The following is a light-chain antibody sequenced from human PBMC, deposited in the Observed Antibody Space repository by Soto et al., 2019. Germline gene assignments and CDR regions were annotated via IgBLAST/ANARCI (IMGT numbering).Light chain of an antibody. Sequence: EIVLTQSPATLSLSPGERATLSCRASQSVSSYLAWYQQKPGQAPRLLIYDTSTRATGVPTRFSGSGSGTDFTLTISRLEPEDFAVYYCQQRANWPRTFGQGTKVDIK. J-gene: IGKJ1*01. CDR2: DTS. V-gene: IGKV3-11*01. CDR1: QSVSSY. CDR3: QQRANWPRT.